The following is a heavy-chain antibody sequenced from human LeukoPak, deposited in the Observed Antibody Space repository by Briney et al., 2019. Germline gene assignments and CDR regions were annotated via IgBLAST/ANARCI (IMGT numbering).Heavy chain of an antibody. Sequence: SETLSLTCTVSGGSISSYCWSWIRQPPGKGLEWIGYIYYSGSTNYNPSLKSRVTISVDTSKNQFSLKLSSVTAADTAVYYCARVSSSSWYLIDYWGQGTLVTVSS. J-gene: IGHJ4*02. V-gene: IGHV4-59*01. CDR3: ARVSSSSWYLIDY. D-gene: IGHD6-13*01. CDR2: IYYSGST. CDR1: GGSISSYC.